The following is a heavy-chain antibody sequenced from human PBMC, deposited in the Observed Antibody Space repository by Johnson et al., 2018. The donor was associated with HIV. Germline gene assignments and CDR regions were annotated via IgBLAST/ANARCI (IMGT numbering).Heavy chain of an antibody. CDR3: ARAPWDYGGDAFDV. V-gene: IGHV3-66*01. CDR2: MYSGGST. D-gene: IGHD4-17*01. Sequence: EVLLLESGGGLVQPGGSLRLSCVASGFTVSGNYMSWVRQAPGKGLEWVSVMYSGGSTYYADSVKGRFTISRDNSKNTLYLQMNSLRAEDTAVYYCARAPWDYGGDAFDVWGQGTMVTVSS. J-gene: IGHJ3*01. CDR1: GFTVSGNY.